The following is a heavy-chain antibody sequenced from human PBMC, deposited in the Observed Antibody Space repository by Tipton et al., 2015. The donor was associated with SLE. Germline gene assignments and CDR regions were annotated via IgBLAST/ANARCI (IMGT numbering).Heavy chain of an antibody. CDR2: IYYSGST. D-gene: IGHD3-3*01. CDR3: ARALAIFGVVTSLDY. J-gene: IGHJ4*02. V-gene: IGHV4-59*01. CDR1: GGSFSGYY. Sequence: TLSLTCAVYGGSFSGYYWSWIRQPPEKGLEWIGYIYYSGSTNYNPSLKSRVTISVDTSKNQFSLKLSSVTAADTAVYYCARALAIFGVVTSLDYWGQGTLVTVSS.